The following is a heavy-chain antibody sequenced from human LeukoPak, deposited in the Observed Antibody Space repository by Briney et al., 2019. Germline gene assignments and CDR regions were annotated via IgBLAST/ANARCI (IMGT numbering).Heavy chain of an antibody. Sequence: ASVKVSCKASGGTFSSYAISWVRQAPGQGLEWMGGIIPIFGTANYAQKFQGRVTITADESTSTAYMELSSLRSEDTAVYYCARDLAPDYYDSSGSDYWGQGTLATVSS. J-gene: IGHJ4*02. CDR1: GGTFSSYA. D-gene: IGHD3-22*01. V-gene: IGHV1-69*13. CDR2: IIPIFGTA. CDR3: ARDLAPDYYDSSGSDY.